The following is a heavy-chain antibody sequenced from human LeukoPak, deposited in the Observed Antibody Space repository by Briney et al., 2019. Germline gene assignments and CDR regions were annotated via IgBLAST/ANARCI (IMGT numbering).Heavy chain of an antibody. V-gene: IGHV4-59*08. Sequence: PSETLSLTCTVSGGSISGFYWSWIRQPPGKGLEWIGYIYYSGSTNYNPSLKSRVTTSVDTSKNQLSLKLSSVTAADTAVYYCARHQDIVLMVYAIGEFDYWGQGTLVTVSS. CDR1: GGSISGFY. CDR2: IYYSGST. J-gene: IGHJ4*02. CDR3: ARHQDIVLMVYAIGEFDY. D-gene: IGHD2-8*01.